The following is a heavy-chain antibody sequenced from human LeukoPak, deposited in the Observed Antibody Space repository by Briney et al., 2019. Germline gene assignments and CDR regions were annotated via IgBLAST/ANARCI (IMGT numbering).Heavy chain of an antibody. CDR2: IKIEGDSYTT. V-gene: IGHV3-72*01. D-gene: IGHD2-8*02. Sequence: GGSLRLSCAASGFTFSVYFMGWVRQAPGKGLEWVGRIKIEGDSYTTEYAASVKGRFTISRDDSENSLFLQMNSLKGEDTAVYFCARGWVVATGGFDMWGQGTMVTVSS. J-gene: IGHJ3*02. CDR1: GFTFSVYF. CDR3: ARGWVVATGGFDM.